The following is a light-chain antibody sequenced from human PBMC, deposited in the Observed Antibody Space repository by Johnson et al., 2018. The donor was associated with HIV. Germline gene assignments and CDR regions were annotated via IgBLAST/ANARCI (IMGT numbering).Light chain of an antibody. J-gene: IGLJ1*01. Sequence: QSVLTQPPSVSAAPGQKVTISCSGSNSNIGNNYVSWYQQLPGTAPKLLIYDNNKLPSGIPDRFSGSKSGTSATLGITGLQTGDEADYYCETWDSSLSGYYGVGTGTKLTVL. V-gene: IGLV1-51*01. CDR3: ETWDSSLSGYYG. CDR2: DNN. CDR1: NSNIGNNY.